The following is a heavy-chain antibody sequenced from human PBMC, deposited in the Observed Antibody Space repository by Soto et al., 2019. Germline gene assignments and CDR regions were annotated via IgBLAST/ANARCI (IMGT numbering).Heavy chain of an antibody. CDR3: AKPFVWSSSWYMNWFDP. CDR1: GFTLSSYA. D-gene: IGHD6-13*01. CDR2: ISSNGVST. J-gene: IGHJ5*02. Sequence: EVQLLESGGGLVQPGGSLRLSCAGCGFTLSSYAMSCVHQAPGKGLEWGSAISSNGVSTYDAESMKGRFAISRDTSKNMLYLEMNSLRAKDTAVYNCAKPFVWSSSWYMNWFDPWGQGTLVTVSS. V-gene: IGHV3-23*01.